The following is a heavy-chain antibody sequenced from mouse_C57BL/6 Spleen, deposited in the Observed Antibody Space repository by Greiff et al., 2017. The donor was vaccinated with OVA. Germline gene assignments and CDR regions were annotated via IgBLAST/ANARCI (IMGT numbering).Heavy chain of an antibody. CDR1: GYTFTDHT. CDR3: ASPITTVVEYYFDY. CDR2: IYHRDGST. D-gene: IGHD1-1*01. V-gene: IGHV1-78*01. J-gene: IGHJ2*01. Sequence: VQLQQSYAELVKPGASVKISCKVSGYTFTDHTIHWMKQRPEQGLEWIGYIYHRDGSTKYNEKLKGKATLTADKSSSTAYMQLNSLTSEDSAVYFCASPITTVVEYYFDYGGQGTTLTVSS.